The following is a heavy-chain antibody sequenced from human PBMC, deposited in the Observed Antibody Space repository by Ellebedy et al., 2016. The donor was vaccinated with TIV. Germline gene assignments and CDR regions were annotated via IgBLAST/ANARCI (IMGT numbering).Heavy chain of an antibody. CDR3: ARETFSIRLFDI. V-gene: IGHV1-24*01. CDR1: GYTLTELS. CDR2: FDPEDGET. J-gene: IGHJ6*02. Sequence: AASVKVSCKVSGYTLTELSMHWVRQAPGKGLEWMGGFDPEDGETIYAQKFQGRVTITADESTSTAYMELSSLRSEDTAVYYCARETFSIRLFDIWGQGTTVTVSS. D-gene: IGHD3-22*01.